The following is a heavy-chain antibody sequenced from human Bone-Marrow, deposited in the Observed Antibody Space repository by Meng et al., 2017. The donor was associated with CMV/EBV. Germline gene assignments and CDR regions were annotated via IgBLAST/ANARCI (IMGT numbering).Heavy chain of an antibody. CDR3: ARDGSKPLRIVVVPARMDV. J-gene: IGHJ6*02. D-gene: IGHD2-2*01. V-gene: IGHV3-11*04. CDR2: LSSSGSTK. CDR1: GFPFSDYY. Sequence: GGSLRLSCAASGFPFSDYYMSWIRQAPGKGLEWVSYLSSSGSTKYYADSVKGRFTISRDNAKHSLYLQMNGPRAEDTAVYYCARDGSKPLRIVVVPARMDVWGQGTTVTVSS.